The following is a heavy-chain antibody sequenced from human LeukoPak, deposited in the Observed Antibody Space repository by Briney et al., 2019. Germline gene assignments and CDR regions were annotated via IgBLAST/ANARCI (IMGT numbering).Heavy chain of an antibody. CDR2: IKQDASER. CDR1: GFTFSSYG. D-gene: IGHD1-1*01. Sequence: PGRSLRLSCAASGFTFSSYGMHWVRQAPGKVLEWVANIKQDASERYYVDSVKGRFTISRDNAKNSLYLQMNNLRAEDTAVYYCATPTAGTWHFDYWGQGTLVTVSS. CDR3: ATPTAGTWHFDY. J-gene: IGHJ4*02. V-gene: IGHV3-7*01.